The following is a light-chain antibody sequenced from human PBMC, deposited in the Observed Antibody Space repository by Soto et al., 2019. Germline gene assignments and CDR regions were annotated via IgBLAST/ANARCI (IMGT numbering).Light chain of an antibody. CDR3: GSWDSSLTANV. CDR1: TSNVANNF. V-gene: IGLV1-51*01. J-gene: IGLJ1*01. CDR2: DDI. Sequence: VLTQPPSVSAAPGQKVTISCSGTTSNVANNFVSWYQQFPGKAPKLLIYDDIRRPSGIPDRFSASKSGTSATLGITGLQTGDEADYYCGSWDSSLTANVFGTGTKVTVL.